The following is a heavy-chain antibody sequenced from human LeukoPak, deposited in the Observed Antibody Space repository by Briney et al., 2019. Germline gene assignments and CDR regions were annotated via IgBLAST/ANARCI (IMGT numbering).Heavy chain of an antibody. Sequence: PSATLSLTCTVSGGSISSSSYYWGWILQPPVKGLEWIGRIYCSGSTYYHPSLKSPVTISVDTSKNQFSLKRSAVTAADTAVYYCARLGLSLYYFDYWGQGTLVTVSS. CDR2: IYCSGST. J-gene: IGHJ4*02. CDR1: GGSISSSSYY. V-gene: IGHV4-39*01. CDR3: ARLGLSLYYFDY.